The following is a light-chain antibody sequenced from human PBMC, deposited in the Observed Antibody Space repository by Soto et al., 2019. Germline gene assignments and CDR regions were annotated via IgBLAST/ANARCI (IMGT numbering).Light chain of an antibody. Sequence: QSALTQPASVSGSPGPSITISCTGTSSDVGSHKLVSWYQQYPGKAPELIIFEATKRPSGVPNRFSGSKSGSTVSLTISGLQAEDEADYYCCSNADGSTYVFGTGTKLTVL. CDR1: SSDVGSHKL. J-gene: IGLJ1*01. CDR3: CSNADGSTYV. CDR2: EAT. V-gene: IGLV2-23*01.